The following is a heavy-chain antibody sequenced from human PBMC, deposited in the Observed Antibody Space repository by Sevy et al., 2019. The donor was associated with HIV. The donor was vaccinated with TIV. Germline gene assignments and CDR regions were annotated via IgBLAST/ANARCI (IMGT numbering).Heavy chain of an antibody. CDR3: VREGLGGFSYSLDC. CDR1: GFSINNAW. Sequence: GGSLRLSCVTFGFSINNAWMSWVRQAPGKGLEWVATMNQDGTERDYVDSVKGRFTISRDNTKTSLFLQMNSLSAEDTGVYYCVREGLGGFSYSLDCWGQGTLVTVSS. D-gene: IGHD3-16*01. CDR2: MNQDGTER. J-gene: IGHJ4*02. V-gene: IGHV3-7*01.